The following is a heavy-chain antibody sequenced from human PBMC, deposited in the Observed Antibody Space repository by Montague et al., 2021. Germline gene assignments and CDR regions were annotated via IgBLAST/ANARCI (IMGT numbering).Heavy chain of an antibody. V-gene: IGHV3-48*02. CDR1: GFTFSDYS. CDR3: ARDRDYAFDI. Sequence: SLRLSCPASGFTFSDYSMNWVRQAPGKGLEWVSYIRTDGYYADSVKGRFTISRDNAKNSLYLQMNSLRDEDTAVYYCARDRDYAFDIWGQGTMVTVSS. CDR2: IRTDG. D-gene: IGHD3-16*01. J-gene: IGHJ3*02.